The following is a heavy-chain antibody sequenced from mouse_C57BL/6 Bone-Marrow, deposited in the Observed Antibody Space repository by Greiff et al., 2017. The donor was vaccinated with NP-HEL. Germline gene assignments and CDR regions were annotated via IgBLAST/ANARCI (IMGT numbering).Heavy chain of an antibody. D-gene: IGHD1-1*01. J-gene: IGHJ4*01. CDR3: ARSLSSYYYGSSVYAMDY. CDR1: GYAFSSYW. V-gene: IGHV1-80*01. Sequence: VQRVESGAELVKPGASVKISCKASGYAFSSYWMNWVKQRPGKGLEWIGQIYPGDGDTNYNGKFKGKATLTADKSSSTAYMQLSSLTSEDSAVYFCARSLSSYYYGSSVYAMDYWGQGTSVTVSS. CDR2: IYPGDGDT.